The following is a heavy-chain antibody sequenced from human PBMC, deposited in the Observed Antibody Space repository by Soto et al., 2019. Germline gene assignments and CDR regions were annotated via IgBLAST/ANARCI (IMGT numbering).Heavy chain of an antibody. Sequence: SVKVSCKASGGTFNSYDINWVRQAPGQGLEWMGGIIPIVETPKYAQKFQGRVTITADESTNTVYMELGSLRSEDTAMYYCARLSRPNYYDTSGFFKDNWFDPWGQGTLVTVSS. CDR3: ARLSRPNYYDTSGFFKDNWFDP. CDR2: IIPIVETP. J-gene: IGHJ5*02. D-gene: IGHD3-22*01. CDR1: GGTFNSYD. V-gene: IGHV1-69*13.